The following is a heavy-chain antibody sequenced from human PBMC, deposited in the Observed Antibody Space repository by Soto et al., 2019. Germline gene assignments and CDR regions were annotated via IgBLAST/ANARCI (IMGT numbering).Heavy chain of an antibody. CDR1: GGSISSDDYY. Sequence: PSETLSLTCTVSGGSISSDDYYWNWIRQPPGKGLEWIGYIYYNGRTDYNPSLKSRVIISIDTSKNQFSLNLNSVSAADTAVYYCARDRSNSPDYFDYWGQGTLVTVSS. CDR3: ARDRSNSPDYFDY. V-gene: IGHV4-30-4*01. CDR2: IYYNGRT. J-gene: IGHJ4*02. D-gene: IGHD6-6*01.